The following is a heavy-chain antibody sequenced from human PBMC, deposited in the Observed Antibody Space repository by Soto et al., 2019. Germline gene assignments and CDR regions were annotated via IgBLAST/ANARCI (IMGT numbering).Heavy chain of an antibody. CDR3: ARESEH. CDR2: ISYDGSNK. Sequence: GGSLRLSCAASGFTFSSYAMHWVRQAPGKGLEWVAVISYDGSNKYYADSVKGRFTISGDNSKSTLYLQMYSLRVEDTAVYYCARESEHWGQGTLVTVSS. J-gene: IGHJ4*02. CDR1: GFTFSSYA. D-gene: IGHD1-1*01. V-gene: IGHV3-30-3*01.